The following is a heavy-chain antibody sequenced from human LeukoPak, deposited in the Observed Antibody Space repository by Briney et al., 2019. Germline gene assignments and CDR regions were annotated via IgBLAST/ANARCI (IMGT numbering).Heavy chain of an antibody. CDR2: ISYDGSNK. CDR1: GFTFSSYG. V-gene: IGHV3-30*18. CDR3: AKDSGGHIVEVPAAPDY. J-gene: IGHJ4*02. Sequence: GGSLRLSCAASGFTFSSYGMHWVRQAPGKGLEWVAVISYDGSNKYYADSVKGRFTISRDNSKNTLYLQMNSLRAEDTAVYYCAKDSGGHIVEVPAAPDYWGQGTLVTVSS. D-gene: IGHD2-2*01.